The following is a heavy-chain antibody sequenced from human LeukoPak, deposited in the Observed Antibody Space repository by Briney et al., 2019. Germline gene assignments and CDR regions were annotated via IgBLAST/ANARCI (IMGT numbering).Heavy chain of an antibody. V-gene: IGHV4-59*12. Sequence: PSETLSLTCTVSGGSISSYYWSWIRQPPGKGLEWVGYIYYSGSTNYNDTLKSRVNISVDTSKNQFSLKLSSVTAADTAVYDCARLAAPYDFDYWGQGTLVTVSS. CDR3: ARLAAPYDFDY. CDR2: IYYSGST. J-gene: IGHJ4*02. D-gene: IGHD6-25*01. CDR1: GGSISSYY.